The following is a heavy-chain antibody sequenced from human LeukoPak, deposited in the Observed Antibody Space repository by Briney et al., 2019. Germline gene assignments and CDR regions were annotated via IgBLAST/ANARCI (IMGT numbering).Heavy chain of an antibody. CDR3: ARLYSSSWYPYYAFDI. V-gene: IGHV4-38-2*02. CDR2: INHSGST. J-gene: IGHJ3*02. D-gene: IGHD6-13*01. Sequence: SETLSLTCTVSGYSISSGYYWSWIRQPPGKGLEWIGEINHSGSTNYNPSLKSRVTISVDTSKNQFSLKLSSVTAADTAVYYCARLYSSSWYPYYAFDIWGQGTMVTVSS. CDR1: GYSISSGYY.